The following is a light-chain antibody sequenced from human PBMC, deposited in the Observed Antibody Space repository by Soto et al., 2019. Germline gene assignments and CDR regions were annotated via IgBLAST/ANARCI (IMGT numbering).Light chain of an antibody. Sequence: EIVMTQSPATLSVSLGERATLSCWASQSVSSNLAWYKQKPGQPPSLLIYGASARATGIPARFSGSGSGTEFTLTISSLQSEDFAVYYCQHYNNWPFTFGQGTKLEIK. CDR3: QHYNNWPFT. CDR2: GAS. J-gene: IGKJ2*01. CDR1: QSVSSN. V-gene: IGKV3-15*01.